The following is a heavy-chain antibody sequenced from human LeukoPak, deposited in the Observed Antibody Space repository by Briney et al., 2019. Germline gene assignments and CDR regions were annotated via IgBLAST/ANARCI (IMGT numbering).Heavy chain of an antibody. J-gene: IGHJ4*02. CDR3: AKDRDIVVVPAALDY. CDR2: IRYDGSNK. V-gene: IGHV3-30*02. D-gene: IGHD2-2*01. Sequence: PGGSLILSCAASGFTFSSYGMHWVRQAPGKGLEWVAFIRYDGSNKYYADSVKGRFTISRDNSKNTLYLQMNSLRAEDTAVYYCAKDRDIVVVPAALDYWGQGTLVTVSS. CDR1: GFTFSSYG.